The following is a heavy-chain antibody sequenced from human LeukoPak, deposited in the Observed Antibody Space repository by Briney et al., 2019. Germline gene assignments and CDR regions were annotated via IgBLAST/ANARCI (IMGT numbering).Heavy chain of an antibody. CDR2: IYTSGST. CDR1: GGSISSYY. V-gene: IGHV4-4*07. CDR3: ARERTAMVQGDWFDP. D-gene: IGHD5-18*01. Sequence: KPSETLSLTCTVSGGSISSYYWSWIRPPAGKGLEWIGRIYTSGSTNYNPSLKSRVTMSVDTSKNQFSLKLSSVTAADTAVYYCARERTAMVQGDWFDPWGQGTLVTVSS. J-gene: IGHJ5*02.